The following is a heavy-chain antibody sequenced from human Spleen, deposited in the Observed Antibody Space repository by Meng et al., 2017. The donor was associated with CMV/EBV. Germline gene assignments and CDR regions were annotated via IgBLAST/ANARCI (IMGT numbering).Heavy chain of an antibody. CDR3: ARSSSAAAGAPGY. V-gene: IGHV1-8*03. J-gene: IGHJ4*02. CDR2: MNPNSGNT. Sequence: ASVKVSCKASGYTFTGYYMHWVRQATGQGLEWMGWMNPNSGNTGYAQKFQGRVTITRNTSISTAYMELSSLRSEDTAVYYCARSSSAAAGAPGYWGQGTLVTVSS. D-gene: IGHD6-13*01. CDR1: GYTFTGYY.